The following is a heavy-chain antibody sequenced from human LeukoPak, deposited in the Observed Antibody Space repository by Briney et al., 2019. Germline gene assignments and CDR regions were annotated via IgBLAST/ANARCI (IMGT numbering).Heavy chain of an antibody. V-gene: IGHV4-4*09. CDR1: GGSISSYY. J-gene: IGHJ3*02. CDR3: ARQSCSSTTCPHRNVFDI. D-gene: IGHD2-2*01. CDR2: IYTSGST. Sequence: PSETLSLTCTVSGGSISSYYWSWIRQPPGKGLEWIGYIYTSGSTNYNPSLKSRVTISIDTSKNQFSLKLSSVTAADTAVYYCARQSCSSTTCPHRNVFDIWGQGTMVTASS.